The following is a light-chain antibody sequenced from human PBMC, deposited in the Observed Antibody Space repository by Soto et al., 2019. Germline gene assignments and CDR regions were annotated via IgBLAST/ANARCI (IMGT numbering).Light chain of an antibody. J-gene: IGKJ1*01. CDR1: QSIAIY. V-gene: IGKV1-39*01. CDR2: AAS. Sequence: IQMTQSPSSLSASVGDRVTITCRASQSIAIYLNWYQQKHGKAPELLIYAASSLQSGVPSRFSGSGSGTDFTLTISSLQPEDFATYFCQQGYSTPRTFGQGTKVDIK. CDR3: QQGYSTPRT.